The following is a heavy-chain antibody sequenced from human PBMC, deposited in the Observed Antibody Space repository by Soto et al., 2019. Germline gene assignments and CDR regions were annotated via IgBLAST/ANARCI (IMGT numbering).Heavy chain of an antibody. J-gene: IGHJ6*03. Sequence: ASVKVSCTASGYTFTSYDINWVRQATGQGLEWMGWMNPNSGNTGYAQKFQGRVTMTRNTSISTAYMELSSLRSEDTAAYYCARATPRVRSKYYYYYMDVWGKGTTVTVSS. CDR3: ARATPRVRSKYYYYYMDV. CDR2: MNPNSGNT. CDR1: GYTFTSYD. V-gene: IGHV1-8*01. D-gene: IGHD3-10*01.